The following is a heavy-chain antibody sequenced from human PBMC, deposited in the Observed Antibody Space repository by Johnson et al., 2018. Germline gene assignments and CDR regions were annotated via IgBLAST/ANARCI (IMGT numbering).Heavy chain of an antibody. CDR2: IWYDGSNK. J-gene: IGHJ1*01. CDR3: ARARMPYGDYLEYFQH. Sequence: QVQLVQSGGGVVQPGRSLRLSCAASEFTFSTYGMHWVRQAPGKGLEWVAVIWYDGSNKYYADSVKGRFTISSDNSKNTLYLQMNSLRAEDTAVYYCARARMPYGDYLEYFQHWGQGTLVTVSS. V-gene: IGHV3-33*01. CDR1: EFTFSTYG. D-gene: IGHD4-17*01.